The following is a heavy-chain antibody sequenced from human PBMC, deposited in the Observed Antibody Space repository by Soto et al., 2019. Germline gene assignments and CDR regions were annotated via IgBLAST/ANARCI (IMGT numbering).Heavy chain of an antibody. CDR3: SKDMRRFWFGGPSDY. D-gene: IGHD3-10*01. J-gene: IGHJ4*02. Sequence: EVQLLESGGGLVQPGGSLRLSCAASGFTFSSYAMSWVRQAPGKGLEWVSDISGSGGSTYYADSVKGRFTISRDNSKNTLYLQNMNLSAEDTAVYYGSKDMRRFWFGGPSDYWGQGTLVTVSS. CDR1: GFTFSSYA. CDR2: ISGSGGST. V-gene: IGHV3-23*01.